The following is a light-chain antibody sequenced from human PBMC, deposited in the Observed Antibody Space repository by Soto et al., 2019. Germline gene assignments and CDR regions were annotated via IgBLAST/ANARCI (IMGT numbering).Light chain of an antibody. J-gene: IGKJ2*01. Sequence: DIQMTQSPSTLSASVGDRVTITCRASQRISSWLAWYQQKPGKAPKLLIHKASTLESGVPSRFSGSGSGTEFTLTITSLQPEDSATYYCQDYNTYSFTFGQGTKLEIK. CDR1: QRISSW. V-gene: IGKV1-5*03. CDR3: QDYNTYSFT. CDR2: KAS.